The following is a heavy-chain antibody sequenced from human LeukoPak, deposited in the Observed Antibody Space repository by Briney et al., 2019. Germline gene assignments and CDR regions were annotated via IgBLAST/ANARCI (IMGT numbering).Heavy chain of an antibody. D-gene: IGHD3-3*01. CDR2: IYYSGST. Sequence: SETLSLTCTVSGGSISSHYWSWLRQPPGKGLEWIGYIYYSGSTNYNPSLKSRVTISVDTYKNQFSLKLSSVTAADTAVYYCARGYDFWSGCYPRGAFDIWGQGTMVSVCS. J-gene: IGHJ3*02. CDR1: GGSISSHY. CDR3: ARGYDFWSGCYPRGAFDI. V-gene: IGHV4-59*11.